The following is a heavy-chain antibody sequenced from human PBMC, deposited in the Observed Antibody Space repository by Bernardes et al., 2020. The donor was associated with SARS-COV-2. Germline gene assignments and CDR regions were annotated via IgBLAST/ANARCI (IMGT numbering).Heavy chain of an antibody. Sequence: GGSLRLSCAASGFTFSSYAMHWVRQAPGKGLEWVAVISYDGSNKYYADSVKGRFTISRDNSKNTLYLQMNSLRAEDTAVYYCARDFHYGDYVDDAFDIWGQGTMVTVSS. D-gene: IGHD4-17*01. J-gene: IGHJ3*02. CDR3: ARDFHYGDYVDDAFDI. CDR2: ISYDGSNK. CDR1: GFTFSSYA. V-gene: IGHV3-30-3*01.